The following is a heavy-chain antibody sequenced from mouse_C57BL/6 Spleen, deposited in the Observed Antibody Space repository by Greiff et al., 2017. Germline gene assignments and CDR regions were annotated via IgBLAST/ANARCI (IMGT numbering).Heavy chain of an antibody. D-gene: IGHD2-4*01. V-gene: IGHV1-72*01. CDR3: ARSLYDYDYYFDY. Sequence: VQLQQPGAELVKPGASVKLSCKASGYTFTSYWMHWVKQRPGRGLEWIGRIDPNSGGTKYNEKFKSKATLTVDKPSSTAYMQLSSLTSEDSAVYDCARSLYDYDYYFDYWGQGTTLTVSS. J-gene: IGHJ2*01. CDR2: IDPNSGGT. CDR1: GYTFTSYW.